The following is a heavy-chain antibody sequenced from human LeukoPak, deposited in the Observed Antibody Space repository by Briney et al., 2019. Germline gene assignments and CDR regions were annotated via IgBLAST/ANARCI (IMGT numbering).Heavy chain of an antibody. CDR1: GFTFRDYW. J-gene: IGHJ3*01. V-gene: IGHV3-7*01. CDR3: ARPSVTTGVDAFDF. CDR2: INQDESEQ. D-gene: IGHD4-17*01. Sequence: PGGSLRLSCAVSGFTFRDYWMTWVRQAPGKGLEWVANINQDESEQYYVDSVKGRFTISRDNAKDSLYLQMNSLRPEDMALYYCARPSVTTGVDAFDFWGQGTMVTVSS.